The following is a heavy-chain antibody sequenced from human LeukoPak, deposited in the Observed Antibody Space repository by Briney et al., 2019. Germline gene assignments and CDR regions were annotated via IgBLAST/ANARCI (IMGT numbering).Heavy chain of an antibody. CDR2: TYYRSKWYN. J-gene: IGHJ6*04. V-gene: IGHV6-1*01. CDR1: GDSVSSNSAA. CDR3: ARGYDILTGYYVDYYYYGMDV. D-gene: IGHD3-9*01. Sequence: SQTLSLTCAISGDSVSSNSAAWNWIRQSPSRGLEWLGRTYYRSKWYNGCAVSVKSRITINPDTSKNQFSLQLNSVTPEDTAVYYCARGYDILTGYYVDYYYYGMDVWGKGTTVTVSS.